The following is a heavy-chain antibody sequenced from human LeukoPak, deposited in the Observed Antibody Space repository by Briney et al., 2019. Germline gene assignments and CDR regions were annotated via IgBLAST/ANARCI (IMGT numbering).Heavy chain of an antibody. Sequence: GGSLRLSCAASGFTFSAYWMHWVRQSPGKGLVWVSRINSDGSSTSYADSVKGRFTISRDIPKNTLYLQMNSLRAEDTAVYYCARVAITSSKWSLDYWGQGTLVTVSS. V-gene: IGHV3-74*01. CDR1: GFTFSAYW. J-gene: IGHJ4*02. D-gene: IGHD2-2*01. CDR3: ARVAITSSKWSLDY. CDR2: INSDGSST.